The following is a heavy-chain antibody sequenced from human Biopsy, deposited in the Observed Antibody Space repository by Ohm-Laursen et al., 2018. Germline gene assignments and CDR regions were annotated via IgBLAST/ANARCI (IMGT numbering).Heavy chain of an antibody. V-gene: IGHV4-4*07. CDR1: GGDIHNYY. D-gene: IGHD3-22*01. J-gene: IGHJ3*01. Sequence: SETLSLTCNVSGGDIHNYYWSWIRQPAGKGLEWIGRIYPGGSTNYNPSLKSRVTMSVDTSKKQLSLRLRSVTAADTAMYYCASVVLGPTNDAFDLWGRGTMVVVSS. CDR2: IYPGGST. CDR3: ASVVLGPTNDAFDL.